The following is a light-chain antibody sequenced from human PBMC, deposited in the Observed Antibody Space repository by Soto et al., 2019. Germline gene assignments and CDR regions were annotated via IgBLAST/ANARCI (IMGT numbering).Light chain of an antibody. Sequence: DIQMTQSPSSVSASVGDRVTITCRASRSIATYLNWYQQSPGKAPKVLIYAASTLPSGVPSRFSVSGGGTEFTLTITSLQPEDSATYYCQQSYSGQLTFGPGTKVDIK. CDR3: QQSYSGQLT. CDR1: RSIATY. CDR2: AAS. V-gene: IGKV1-39*01. J-gene: IGKJ3*01.